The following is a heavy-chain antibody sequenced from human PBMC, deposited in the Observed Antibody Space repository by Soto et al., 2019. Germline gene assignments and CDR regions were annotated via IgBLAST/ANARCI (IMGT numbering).Heavy chain of an antibody. CDR3: ARDQYSTMYCYDPDYYYRGMDV. D-gene: IGHD3-10*02. V-gene: IGHV1-46*01. CDR1: GYTFTSYY. Sequence: ASVKVSCKASGYTFTSYYMHWVRQAPGQGLEWMGIINPSGGSTSYAQKFQGRVTMTRDTSTSTVYMELSSLRSEDTAVYYCARDQYSTMYCYDPDYYYRGMDVWGPGPTVTVYS. CDR2: INPSGGST. J-gene: IGHJ6*02.